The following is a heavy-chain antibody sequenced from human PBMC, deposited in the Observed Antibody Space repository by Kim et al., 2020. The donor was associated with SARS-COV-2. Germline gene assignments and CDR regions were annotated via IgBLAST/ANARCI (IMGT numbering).Heavy chain of an antibody. V-gene: IGHV3-7*03. CDR1: GFTFSTYW. CDR3: TRSISH. CDR2: VTQDGREK. Sequence: GGSLRLSCAASGFTFSTYWMTWFRQAPGKGLEWVATVTQDGREKYYVDSVKGRFTISRDNAKNLMYLQMTSLRAEDTAAYYCTRSISHWGQGTLVTVSS. J-gene: IGHJ4*02. D-gene: IGHD3-10*01.